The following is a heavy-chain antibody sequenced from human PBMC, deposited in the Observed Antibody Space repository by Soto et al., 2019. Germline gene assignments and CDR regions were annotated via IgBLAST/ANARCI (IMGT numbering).Heavy chain of an antibody. V-gene: IGHV3-7*01. CDR2: INEDGSKK. J-gene: IGHJ4*02. Sequence: GGSLRLSCAASGFTFTRYWMSWVRQAPGKGLQFVANINEDGSKKYYVDSVKGRFTISRDNARNSVFLQMNSLRDEDTAVYYCARAFYWGQGVLVTVSS. CDR3: ARAFY. CDR1: GFTFTRYW. D-gene: IGHD3-16*01.